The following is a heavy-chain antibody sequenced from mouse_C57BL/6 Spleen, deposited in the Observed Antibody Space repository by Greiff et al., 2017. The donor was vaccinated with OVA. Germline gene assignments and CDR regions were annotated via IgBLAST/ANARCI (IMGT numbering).Heavy chain of an antibody. CDR2: IDPSDSYT. CDR1: GYTFSSYW. V-gene: IGHV1-50*01. D-gene: IGHD1-1*01. Sequence: QVQLQQPGAELVKPGASVKLSCKASGYTFSSYWMQWVKQRPGKGLEWIGEIDPSDSYTNYNQKFKGKATLTVDTSSSTAYMQLSSLTSEDSAVYYCAREDSPYYTYWGQGTTLTVSS. J-gene: IGHJ2*01. CDR3: AREDSPYYTY.